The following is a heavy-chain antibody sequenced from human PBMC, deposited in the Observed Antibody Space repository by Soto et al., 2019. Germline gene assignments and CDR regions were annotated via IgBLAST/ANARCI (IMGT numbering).Heavy chain of an antibody. CDR1: GYSFTNYW. J-gene: IGHJ6*02. CDR2: IYPVDSNT. V-gene: IGHV5-51*01. Sequence: PGESLKISCKASGYSFTNYWIGWVRQMSGKGLEWMGVIYPVDSNTKFSPSFQGQVTISADRSITTAYLQWSSLKASDTAMYYCARNEATYYNFYGMDVWRQGTSVTVSS. D-gene: IGHD1-1*01. CDR3: ARNEATYYNFYGMDV.